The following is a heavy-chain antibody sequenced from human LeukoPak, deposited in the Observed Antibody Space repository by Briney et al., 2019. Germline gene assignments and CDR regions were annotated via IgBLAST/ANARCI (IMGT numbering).Heavy chain of an antibody. Sequence: ASVKVSCKASGYTLTELSMHWVRQAPGKGLEWMGGFDPEDGETIYAQKFQGRVTMTEDTSTDTAYMELSSLRSEDTAVYYCATILRFLEWSSHWFDPWGQGTLVTVSS. V-gene: IGHV1-24*01. CDR2: FDPEDGET. J-gene: IGHJ5*02. CDR1: GYTLTELS. CDR3: ATILRFLEWSSHWFDP. D-gene: IGHD3-3*01.